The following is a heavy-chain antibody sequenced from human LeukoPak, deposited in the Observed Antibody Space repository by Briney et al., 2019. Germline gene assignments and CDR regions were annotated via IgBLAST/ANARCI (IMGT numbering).Heavy chain of an antibody. J-gene: IGHJ4*02. CDR1: GGSISSYY. CDR2: IYYSGST. V-gene: IGHV4-59*01. CDR3: ARDLRYDSSGWAFDY. D-gene: IGHD3-22*01. Sequence: SETLSLTCTVSGGSISSYYWSWIRQPPGKGLEWIGYIYYSGSTNYNPSLKSRVTISVDTSKNQFSLKLSSVTAADTAVYYCARDLRYDSSGWAFDYWGRGTLVTVSS.